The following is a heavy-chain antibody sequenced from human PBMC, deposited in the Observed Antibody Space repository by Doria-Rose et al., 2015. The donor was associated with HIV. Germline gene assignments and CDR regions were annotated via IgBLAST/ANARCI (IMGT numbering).Heavy chain of an antibody. CDR1: GGSFSGYY. CDR3: ARGPSDFGDYVAFQH. J-gene: IGHJ1*01. D-gene: IGHD4-17*01. V-gene: IGHV4-34*01. CDR2: INHGGST. Sequence: NPSETLSLTCAVYGGSFSGYYWTWIRQSPGKGLEWIGEINHGGSTNYNPSLKSRVTISLDMSKNQFSLKVTSVTAADTAVYYCARGPSDFGDYVAFQHWGQGTLVTVSS.